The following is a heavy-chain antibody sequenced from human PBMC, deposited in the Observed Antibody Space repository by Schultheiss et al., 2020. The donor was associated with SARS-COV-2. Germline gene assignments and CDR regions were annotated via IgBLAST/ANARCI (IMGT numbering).Heavy chain of an antibody. CDR1: GGSISSSSYY. CDR2: IYYSGST. CDR3: ARSFCCYAFDI. Sequence: SETLSLTCTVSGGSISSSSYYWGWIRQPPGKGLEWIGYIYYSGSTNYNPSLKSRVTISVDTSKNQFSLKLSSVTAADTAVYYCARSFCCYAFDIWDQGAMVTVSS. D-gene: IGHD2-15*01. J-gene: IGHJ3*02. V-gene: IGHV4-61*05.